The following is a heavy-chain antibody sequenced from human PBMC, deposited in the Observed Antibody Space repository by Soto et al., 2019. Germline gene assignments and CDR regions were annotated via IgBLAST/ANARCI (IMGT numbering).Heavy chain of an antibody. J-gene: IGHJ4*02. CDR1: GYTFTSYG. CDR3: ATTRYDSSGYLSY. CDR2: ISVYNDNP. V-gene: IGHV1-18*01. D-gene: IGHD3-22*01. Sequence: ASVKVSCKASGYTFTSYGISWVRQAPGQGLEWMGWISVYNDNPNYAQKVQGRVTMTTDTSTSTAYMELRSLRSDDTAVYYCATTRYDSSGYLSYGAEGTLVTVSS.